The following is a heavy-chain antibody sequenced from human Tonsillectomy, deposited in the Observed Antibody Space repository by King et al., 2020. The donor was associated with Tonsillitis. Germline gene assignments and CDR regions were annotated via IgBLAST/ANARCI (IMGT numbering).Heavy chain of an antibody. Sequence: VQLVQSGGGLVQPGGSLRLSCEASGFSLSDHYMDWVRQAPGKGLEWVGRTRNKANSYTTEYAASVKGRFTISRDDSKTSLYLQMNSLKTEDTAVYYCARDLRSESRPPNIYYCMDVWGQGTTVTVSS. CDR1: GFSLSDHY. D-gene: IGHD3-3*01. J-gene: IGHJ6*02. V-gene: IGHV3-72*01. CDR2: TRNKANSYTT. CDR3: ARDLRSESRPPNIYYCMDV.